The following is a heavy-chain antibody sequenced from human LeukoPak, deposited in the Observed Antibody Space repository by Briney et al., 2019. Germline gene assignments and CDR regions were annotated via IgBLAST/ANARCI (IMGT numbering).Heavy chain of an antibody. D-gene: IGHD3-3*01. J-gene: IGHJ4*02. Sequence: GGSLRLSGATSGFIFSSYAMSWVRQAPGRGLEWVSSISGSGGSIYYADSVKGRFTISRDNTRNSLYLQMNSLRVEDTAVYYCATGTPFGAYWGQGTLVTVSS. V-gene: IGHV3-23*01. CDR3: ATGTPFGAY. CDR2: ISGSGGSI. CDR1: GFIFSSYA.